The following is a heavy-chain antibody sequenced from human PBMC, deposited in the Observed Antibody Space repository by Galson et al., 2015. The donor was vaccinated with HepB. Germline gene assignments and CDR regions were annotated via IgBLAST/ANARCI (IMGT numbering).Heavy chain of an antibody. CDR1: GFTFSSYS. J-gene: IGHJ4*02. Sequence: SLRLSCAASGFTFSSYSMNWVRQAPGKGLEWVSYISSSSSTIYYADSVKGRFTISRDNAKNSLYLQMNSLRAEDTAVYYCARGSWYYFDYWGQGTLVTVSS. V-gene: IGHV3-48*04. CDR2: ISSSSSTI. D-gene: IGHD6-13*01. CDR3: ARGSWYYFDY.